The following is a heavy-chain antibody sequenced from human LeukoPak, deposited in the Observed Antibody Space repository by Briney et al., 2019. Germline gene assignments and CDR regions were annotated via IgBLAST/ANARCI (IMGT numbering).Heavy chain of an antibody. CDR3: ARVVTVGAASRFDY. CDR1: VFTXTGYH. CDR2: SNPNSGDT. V-gene: IGHV1-2*02. J-gene: IGHJ4*02. Sequence: ASVKVSCKTSVFTXTGYHIHWVRQAPGQGLDWMGWSNPNSGDTNLAQNSQGRVTMTSDTSISTAYMEMSSLRSDDTTVYYCARVVTVGAASRFDYWGQGTLVTVSS. D-gene: IGHD1-26*01.